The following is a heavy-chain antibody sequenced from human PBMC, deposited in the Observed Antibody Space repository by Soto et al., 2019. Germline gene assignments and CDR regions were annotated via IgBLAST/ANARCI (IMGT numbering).Heavy chain of an antibody. D-gene: IGHD3-22*01. CDR2: ISGSAVTI. CDR3: AKDRSPHYYYEISGYPEAFDV. CDR1: GFGLNNFA. J-gene: IGHJ3*01. V-gene: IGHV3-23*01. Sequence: EVQLLESGGGLVRPGGSLRLSCAASGFGLNNFAMTWVRQAPGRGLEWVSSISGSAVTIYYADSVKGRFIISKDSSRNMLYLQMNSLRAEDTARYYCAKDRSPHYYYEISGYPEAFDVWGRGTVVTVSS.